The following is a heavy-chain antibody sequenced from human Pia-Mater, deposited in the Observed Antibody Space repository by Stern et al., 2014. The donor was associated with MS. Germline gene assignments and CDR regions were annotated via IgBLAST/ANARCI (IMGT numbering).Heavy chain of an antibody. CDR2: IIPIVGTP. CDR1: GDTFSTSL. D-gene: IGHD3-16*01. V-gene: IGHV1-69*01. Sequence: VQLVESGAEVKKPGSSVKVSCKASGDTFSTSLITWVRQAPGQGPEWMGGIIPIVGTPNYARRCHGRVILTADESTNTAYMDLSSLKSDDPALYYCASGVGGSHYFDYWGQGTLVTVSS. J-gene: IGHJ4*02. CDR3: ASGVGGSHYFDY.